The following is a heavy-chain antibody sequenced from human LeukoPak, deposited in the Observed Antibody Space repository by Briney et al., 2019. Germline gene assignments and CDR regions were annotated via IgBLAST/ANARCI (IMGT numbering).Heavy chain of an antibody. D-gene: IGHD3-16*01. CDR3: AKDGGPYGMDV. J-gene: IGHJ6*02. Sequence: PGGSLRLSCAASGFTFSSYWMHWVRQAPGKGLVWVSRINSDGSSTSYADSVKGRFTISRDNSKNTLYLQMNSLRAEDTAVYYCAKDGGPYGMDVWGQGTTVTVSS. V-gene: IGHV3-74*01. CDR2: INSDGSST. CDR1: GFTFSSYW.